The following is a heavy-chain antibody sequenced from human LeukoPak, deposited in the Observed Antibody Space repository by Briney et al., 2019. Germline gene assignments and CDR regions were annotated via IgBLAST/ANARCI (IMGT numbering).Heavy chain of an antibody. V-gene: IGHV5-10-1*01. CDR1: GYSFTSYW. D-gene: IGHD3-10*01. J-gene: IGHJ4*02. CDR3: ARHLGDYYYGSGSYEADY. CDR2: IDPSDSYT. Sequence: GESLQISCKGSGYSFTSYWISWVRQMPGKGLEWMGRIDPSDSYTNYSPSFQGHVTISADKSISTAYLQWSSLKASDTAMYYCARHLGDYYYGSGSYEADYWGQGTLVTVSS.